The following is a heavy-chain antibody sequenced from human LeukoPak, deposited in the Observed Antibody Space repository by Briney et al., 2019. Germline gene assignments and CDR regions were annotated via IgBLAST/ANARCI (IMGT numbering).Heavy chain of an antibody. Sequence: ASVKVSCKASGYTSTSYGISWVRQAPGQGLEWMGWISAYNGNTNYAQKLQGRVTMTTDTSTSTAYMELRSLRSDDTAVYYCARGVSRLGELSLNWFDPWGQGTLVTVSS. CDR1: GYTSTSYG. J-gene: IGHJ5*02. CDR2: ISAYNGNT. V-gene: IGHV1-18*01. D-gene: IGHD3-16*02. CDR3: ARGVSRLGELSLNWFDP.